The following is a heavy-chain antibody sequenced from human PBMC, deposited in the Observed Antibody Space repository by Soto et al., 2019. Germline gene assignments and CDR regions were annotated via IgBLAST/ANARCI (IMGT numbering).Heavy chain of an antibody. D-gene: IGHD1-26*01. V-gene: IGHV1-69*02. Sequence: QVQLVQSGAEVKKPGSSVKVSCKASGGTFSSYTISWVRQAPGQGLEWMGRIIPILGIANYAQKFQGRVTITADKSKSKDYTELRSLSSEDTAVYYFVRVPWEPFYAFDIWGQGTMVTVSS. CDR1: GGTFSSYT. CDR2: IIPILGIA. CDR3: VRVPWEPFYAFDI. J-gene: IGHJ3*02.